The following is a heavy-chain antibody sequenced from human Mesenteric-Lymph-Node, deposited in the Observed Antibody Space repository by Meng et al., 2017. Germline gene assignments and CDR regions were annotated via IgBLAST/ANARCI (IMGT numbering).Heavy chain of an antibody. CDR1: GYSISSSIW. J-gene: IGHJ4*02. Sequence: VQMQESGQGLVKPSAPLSLTCAVSGYSISSSIWWGWIRQPPGKGLEWIGYIHYSGTTYYNPSLKSRIAISLDTSKNQFSLNLNSVTAADAAVYYCARVGQWLPIDYWGQGTLVTVSS. D-gene: IGHD6-19*01. CDR3: ARVGQWLPIDY. CDR2: IHYSGTT. V-gene: IGHV4-28*03.